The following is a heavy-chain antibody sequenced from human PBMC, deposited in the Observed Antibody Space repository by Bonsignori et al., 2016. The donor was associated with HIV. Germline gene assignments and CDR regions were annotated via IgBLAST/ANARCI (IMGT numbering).Heavy chain of an antibody. D-gene: IGHD3-10*01. V-gene: IGHV4-39*07. CDR2: IYYGGNT. CDR3: ARLYGSGHDY. J-gene: IGHJ4*02. CDR1: GGSISRSSYL. Sequence: QLQLQESGPGLVKPSETLSLTCTVSGGSISRSSYLLGLGPPAPREGLEWIGNIYYGGNTYYNPALKSRVTISVDTSKNQFSLNLTSVTGADTALYYCARLYGSGHDYWGQGRLVTVSS.